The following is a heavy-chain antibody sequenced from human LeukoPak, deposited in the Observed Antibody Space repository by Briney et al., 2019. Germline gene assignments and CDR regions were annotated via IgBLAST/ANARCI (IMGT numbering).Heavy chain of an antibody. J-gene: IGHJ3*02. V-gene: IGHV4-39*01. CDR2: IYYSGST. Sequence: SETLSLTCTVSGGSISSSSYYWGWIRQPPGKGLEWIGSIYYSGSTYYNPSLKSRVTISVDTSKNQFSLKLSSVTAADTAVYYCARSRDGYNHGAFDIWGQGTMVTVSS. CDR3: ARSRDGYNHGAFDI. D-gene: IGHD5-24*01. CDR1: GGSISSSSYY.